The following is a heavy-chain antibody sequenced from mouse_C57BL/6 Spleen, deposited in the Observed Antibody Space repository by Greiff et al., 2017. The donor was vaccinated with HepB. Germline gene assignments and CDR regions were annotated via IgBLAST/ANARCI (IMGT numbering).Heavy chain of an antibody. CDR3: TKRGYGNPLHYYYFDY. CDR2: IDPENGDT. V-gene: IGHV14-4*01. J-gene: IGHJ2*01. CDR1: GFNIKDDY. D-gene: IGHD2-1*01. Sequence: VQLQQSGAELVRPGASVKLSCTASGFNIKDDYMHWVKQRPEQGLEWIGWIDPENGDTEYASKFQGKATITADTSSNTAYLQLSSLTSEDTAVYYCTKRGYGNPLHYYYFDYWGQGTTLTVSS.